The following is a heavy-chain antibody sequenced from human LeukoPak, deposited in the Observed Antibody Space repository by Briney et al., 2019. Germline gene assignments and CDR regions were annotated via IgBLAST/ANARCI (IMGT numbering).Heavy chain of an antibody. V-gene: IGHV4-59*01. Sequence: SETLSLTCTVSGGSISSYYWSWIRQPPGKGLEWIGYIYYSGSTNYSPSLKSRLTISVDTSKNQFSLKLSSVTAADTAVYYCARTYGSSELGYFDLWGRGTLVTVSS. CDR1: GGSISSYY. CDR2: IYYSGST. CDR3: ARTYGSSELGYFDL. J-gene: IGHJ2*01. D-gene: IGHD6-13*01.